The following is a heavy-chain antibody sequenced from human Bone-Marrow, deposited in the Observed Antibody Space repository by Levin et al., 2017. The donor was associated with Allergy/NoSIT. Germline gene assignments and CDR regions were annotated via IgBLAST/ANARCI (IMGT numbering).Heavy chain of an antibody. CDR2: IYSGGST. D-gene: IGHD1-26*01. V-gene: IGHV3-53*01. CDR1: GFSVSGDF. Sequence: QAGGSLRLSCAVSGFSVSGDFMTWVRQAPGKGLEWVSVIYSGGSTYYADSVKGRFTISRDNSKNTIYLQMNNLRAEATAVYYCARPRNGGRYFGWFDPWGQGTLVTVST. J-gene: IGHJ5*02. CDR3: ARPRNGGRYFGWFDP.